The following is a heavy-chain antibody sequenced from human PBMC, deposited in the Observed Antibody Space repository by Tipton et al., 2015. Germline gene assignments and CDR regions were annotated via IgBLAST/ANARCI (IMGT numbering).Heavy chain of an antibody. CDR1: GGSISGAYNY. CDR3: ARDNSSSIWYRPHRVSIYYYYGMDV. V-gene: IGHV4-31*11. J-gene: IGHJ6*02. Sequence: TLSLTCAVYGGSISGAYNYWSWIRQHPTKGLEWIGYIFYSGSAFYNPSLKSRVSISVDTSENQFSLKLRSVTAADTAIYFCARDNSSSIWYRPHRVSIYYYYGMDVWGQGTTVTVSS. D-gene: IGHD6-13*01. CDR2: IFYSGSA.